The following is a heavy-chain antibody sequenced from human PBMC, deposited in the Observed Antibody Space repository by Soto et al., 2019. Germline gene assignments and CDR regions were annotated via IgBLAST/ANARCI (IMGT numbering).Heavy chain of an antibody. J-gene: IGHJ4*02. CDR2: IFPLTDIP. CDR1: GGTFRNYP. CDR3: ARGPLVVLNYFES. Sequence: QVQLVQSGTEVKKPGSSVKVSCKASGGTFRNYPINWVRQAPGQGLEWMGSIFPLTDIPDYAQNFQARLTVSAEXXTSTAYMELSSLTSDDTAMYFCARGPLVVLNYFESWGQGTLVTVSS. V-gene: IGHV1-69*02.